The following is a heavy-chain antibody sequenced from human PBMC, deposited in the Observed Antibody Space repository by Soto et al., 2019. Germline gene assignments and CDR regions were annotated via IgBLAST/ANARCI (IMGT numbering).Heavy chain of an antibody. D-gene: IGHD3-3*01. CDR3: AREKSGYYDY. Sequence: SVKVSCEASGGTFSSYAISWVRQAPGQGLEWMGRIIPNSGIANYAQKFQGRVTMTRNTSTSTAYMELSSLRSEDTAVYYCAREKSGYYDYWGQGTLVTVSS. CDR1: GGTFSSYA. J-gene: IGHJ4*02. V-gene: IGHV1-69*04. CDR2: IIPNSGIA.